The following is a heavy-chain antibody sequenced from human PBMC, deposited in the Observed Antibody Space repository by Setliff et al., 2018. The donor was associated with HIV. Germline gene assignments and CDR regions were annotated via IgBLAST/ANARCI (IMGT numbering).Heavy chain of an antibody. CDR1: RSTFNSHT. V-gene: IGHV1-69*04. D-gene: IGHD6-19*01. CDR2: IIPILGVA. Sequence: SVKVSCKASRSTFNSHTINWVRQAPGQGLDWMGRIIPILGVANYAQRFQGKVTITADKSTSTAYMELTSLRFDDTAMYYCAKDIPGPAINSGRIKNWFDPWGKGTLVTVSS. CDR3: AKDIPGPAINSGRIKNWFDP. J-gene: IGHJ5*02.